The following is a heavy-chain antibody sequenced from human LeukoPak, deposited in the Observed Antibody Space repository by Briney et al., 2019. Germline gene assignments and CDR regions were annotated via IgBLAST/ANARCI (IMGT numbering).Heavy chain of an antibody. CDR1: GFTFSHYL. D-gene: IGHD2/OR15-2a*01. CDR2: INSDGSST. V-gene: IGHV3-74*01. J-gene: IGHJ6*03. Sequence: GGSLRLSCAASGFTFSHYLMHWVRQAPGKGLVWVSRINSDGSSTSYADSVKGRFTISRDNAKNTLYLQMNSLRAEDTAVYYCARSNIGYYYMDVWGKGTTVTVSS. CDR3: ARSNIGYYYMDV.